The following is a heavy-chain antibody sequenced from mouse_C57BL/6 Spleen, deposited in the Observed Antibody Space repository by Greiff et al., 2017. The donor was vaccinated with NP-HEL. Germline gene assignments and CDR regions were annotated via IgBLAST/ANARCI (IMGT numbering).Heavy chain of an antibody. D-gene: IGHD1-1*01. CDR2: INPCNCDS. V-gene: IGHV1-20*01. J-gene: IGHJ4*01. Sequence: EVPLQQSGPELVKPGDSVKISCKASGYSFTGYFMNWVMQNHGTSLELIGRINPCNCDSFYNQKFKGKATLTVDKSSSTAYMQLRSLTSEDSAVYYCARGEFMAIDYRGQGTTVT. CDR3: ARGEFMAIDY. CDR1: GYSFTGYF.